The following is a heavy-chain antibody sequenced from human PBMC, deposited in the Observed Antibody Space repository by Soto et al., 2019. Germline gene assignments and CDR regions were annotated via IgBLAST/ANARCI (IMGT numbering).Heavy chain of an antibody. V-gene: IGHV4-59*01. CDR1: GGSISSYY. J-gene: IGHJ4*02. CDR2: IYYSGST. Sequence: PSETLSLTCTVSGGSISSYYWSWIRQPPGKGLEWIGYIYYSGSTNYNPSLKSRVTISVDTSKNQFSLKLSSVTAADTAVYYCARDREMATISSVGRYFDYWGQGTLVTVSS. CDR3: ARDREMATISSVGRYFDY. D-gene: IGHD5-12*01.